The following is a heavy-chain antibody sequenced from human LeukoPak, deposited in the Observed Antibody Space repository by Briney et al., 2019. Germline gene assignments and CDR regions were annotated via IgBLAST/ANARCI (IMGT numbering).Heavy chain of an antibody. D-gene: IGHD2-8*02. J-gene: IGHJ4*02. CDR2: ISSNGGST. V-gene: IGHV3-64*04. CDR3: LLSEVL. CDR1: GFTFSSYA. Sequence: PGGSLRPSCSASGFTFSSYAMHWVRQAPGKGLEYVSAISSNGGSTYYADSVKGRFTISRDSSKNTLYLQMNSLTVEDTAVYYCLLSEVLWGQGTLVTVSS.